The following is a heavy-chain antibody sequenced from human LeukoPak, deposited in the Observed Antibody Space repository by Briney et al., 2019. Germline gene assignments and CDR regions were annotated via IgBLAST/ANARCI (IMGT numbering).Heavy chain of an antibody. CDR3: ARAVDSSGYYPHNWFDP. CDR2: ISAYDGNT. V-gene: IGHV1-18*01. D-gene: IGHD3-22*01. Sequence: ASVKVSCKASGYTFTSYGISWVRQAPGQGLEWMGWISAYDGNTNYAQKLQGRVTMTTDTSPSTAYMELRSLRSDDTAVYYCARAVDSSGYYPHNWFDPWGQGTLVTVSS. CDR1: GYTFTSYG. J-gene: IGHJ5*02.